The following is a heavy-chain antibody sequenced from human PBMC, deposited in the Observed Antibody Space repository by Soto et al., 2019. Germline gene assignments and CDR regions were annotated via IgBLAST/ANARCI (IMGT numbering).Heavy chain of an antibody. J-gene: IGHJ6*02. V-gene: IGHV1-18*04. Sequence: ASVKVSCKASGYTFTSNGISWVRQAPGQGLEWMGWVSTYNGNIRYAQKVQGRVDMTTDTATSTAYMELRSLRSDDTAVYYCARDRLWRFGESSHYSMDVWGQGTTVTAP. CDR3: ARDRLWRFGESSHYSMDV. CDR2: VSTYNGNI. D-gene: IGHD3-10*01. CDR1: GYTFTSNG.